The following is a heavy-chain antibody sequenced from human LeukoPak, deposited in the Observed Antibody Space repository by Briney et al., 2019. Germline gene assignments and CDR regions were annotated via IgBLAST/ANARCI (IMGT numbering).Heavy chain of an antibody. CDR2: IYYSGST. J-gene: IGHJ4*02. D-gene: IGHD6-6*01. CDR1: GGSISSYY. CDR3: AREGRYSGSSVDY. V-gene: IGHV4-59*01. Sequence: PSETLSLTCTVSGGSISSYYWSWIRQPPGKGLEWIGYIYYSGSTNYNPSLKSRVTISVDTSKNQFSLKLNSVTAADTAVYYCAREGRYSGSSVDYWGQGTLVTVPS.